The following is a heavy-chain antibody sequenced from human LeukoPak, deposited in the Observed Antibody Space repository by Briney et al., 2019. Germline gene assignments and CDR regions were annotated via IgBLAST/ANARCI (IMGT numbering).Heavy chain of an antibody. Sequence: GGSLRLSCVASGFIANDHAMHWVRLTPGKGLEWVAGVFWNGVDKGCADSVKGRFTIFRDNAKNSMYLQMNSLTIEDTALYYCSKDISAGGLDVWGPGTPVTVSS. V-gene: IGHV3-9*02. CDR2: VFWNGVDK. CDR3: SKDISAGGLDV. J-gene: IGHJ6*02. CDR1: GFIANDHA. D-gene: IGHD3-16*02.